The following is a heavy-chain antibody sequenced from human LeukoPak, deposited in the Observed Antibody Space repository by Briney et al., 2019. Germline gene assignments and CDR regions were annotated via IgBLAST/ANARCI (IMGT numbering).Heavy chain of an antibody. CDR1: GGSISSGGYY. Sequence: SETLSLTCTVSGGSISSGGYYWSWIRQPPGKGLEWIGYIYHSGSTYYNPSLKSRVTISVDRSKNQFSLKLSSVTAADTAVYYCARDEIAARPMGAFDIWGQGTMVTVSS. J-gene: IGHJ3*02. CDR3: ARDEIAARPMGAFDI. D-gene: IGHD6-6*01. CDR2: IYHSGST. V-gene: IGHV4-30-2*01.